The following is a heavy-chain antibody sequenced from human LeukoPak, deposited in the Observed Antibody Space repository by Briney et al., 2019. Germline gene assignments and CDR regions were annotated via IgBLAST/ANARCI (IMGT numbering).Heavy chain of an antibody. D-gene: IGHD5-18*01. CDR1: GFTYSNYA. V-gene: IGHV3-23*01. CDR3: AKDGIRGYSYGYGDY. Sequence: PGGSLRLSCAASGFTYSNYAMNWVRQAPGKGLEWVSSISGGGGNTHYADSVKGRFTISRDNSKNTLYLQMNSLRAEDTAVYYCAKDGIRGYSYGYGDYWGQGTLVTVSS. J-gene: IGHJ4*02. CDR2: ISGGGGNT.